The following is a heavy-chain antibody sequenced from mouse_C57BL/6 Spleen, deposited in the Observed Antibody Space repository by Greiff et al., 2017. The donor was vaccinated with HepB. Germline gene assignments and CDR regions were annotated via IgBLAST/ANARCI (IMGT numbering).Heavy chain of an antibody. Sequence: QVQLQQPGAELVRPGTSVKLSCKASGYTFTSYWMHWVKQRPGQGLEWIGVIDPSDSYTNYNQKFKGKATLTVDTSSSTAYMQLSSLTSEDSAVYFCARVGNFYWYFDVWGTGTTVTVSS. J-gene: IGHJ1*03. CDR1: GYTFTSYW. V-gene: IGHV1-59*01. D-gene: IGHD2-1*01. CDR2: IDPSDSYT. CDR3: ARVGNFYWYFDV.